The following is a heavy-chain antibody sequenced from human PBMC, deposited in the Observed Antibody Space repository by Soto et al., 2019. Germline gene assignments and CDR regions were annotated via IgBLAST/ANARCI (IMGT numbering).Heavy chain of an antibody. Sequence: SETLSLTCTVSGGSISSYYWSWIRQPPGKGLEWIGYIYYSVSTNYNPSLKSRVTISVDRSKNQFSLKLSSVTAADTAVYYCARGLRAPIPPIYYYDSSGYYSPFDYWGQGTLVTVSS. V-gene: IGHV4-59*12. CDR1: GGSISSYY. CDR3: ARGLRAPIPPIYYYDSSGYYSPFDY. CDR2: IYYSVST. J-gene: IGHJ4*02. D-gene: IGHD3-22*01.